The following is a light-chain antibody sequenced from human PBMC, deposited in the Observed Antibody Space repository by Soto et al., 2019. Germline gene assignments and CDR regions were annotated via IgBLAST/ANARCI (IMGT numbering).Light chain of an antibody. CDR2: GAS. J-gene: IGKJ2*01. Sequence: EIVLTQSPGTLSLSPGERATLSCRASQSVSSTYLAWYQQKPGQAPRLLIYGASIRATGVPDRFSGSGSGPDCTLTISRLEPEDFAVYYCQQYGSSPYTFGQGTKLEIK. V-gene: IGKV3-20*01. CDR1: QSVSSTY. CDR3: QQYGSSPYT.